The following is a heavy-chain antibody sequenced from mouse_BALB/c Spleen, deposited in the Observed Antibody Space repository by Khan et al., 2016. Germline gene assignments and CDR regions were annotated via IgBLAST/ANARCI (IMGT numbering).Heavy chain of an antibody. V-gene: IGHV3-2*02. J-gene: IGHJ2*01. D-gene: IGHD1-1*01. CDR2: ISYSGST. CDR1: GYSITSDYA. Sequence: EVQLQESGPGLVKPSQSLSLTCTVTGYSITSDYAWNWIRQFPGNKLEWMGYISYSGSTTYNPSLKSRISITRDTSKNQFFLQLNSVATEDTATYYCARNYGSSYFDYWGQGTPRTVSS. CDR3: ARNYGSSYFDY.